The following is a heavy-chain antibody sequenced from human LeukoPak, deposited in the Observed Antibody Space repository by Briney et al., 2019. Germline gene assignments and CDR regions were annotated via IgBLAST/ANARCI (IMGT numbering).Heavy chain of an antibody. D-gene: IGHD6-19*01. V-gene: IGHV1-69*04. CDR2: IIPILGIA. Sequence: GASVKVSCKASGGTFSSYAISLVRQAPGQGLEWMGRIIPILGIANYAQKFQGRVTITADKSTSTAYMELSSLRSEDTAVYYCARASSYSSGWYNYWGQGTLVTVSS. CDR3: ARASSYSSGWYNY. CDR1: GGTFSSYA. J-gene: IGHJ4*02.